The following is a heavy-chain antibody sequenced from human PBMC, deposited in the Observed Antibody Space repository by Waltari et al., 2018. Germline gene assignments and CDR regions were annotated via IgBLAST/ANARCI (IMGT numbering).Heavy chain of an antibody. Sequence: EVQLVESGGGLVKPGGSLRLSCAASGFIFNNTWLSWVRKAQGKGLEWVGRIKSKSDGETTDYSAPVKGRFTISRDDSKTTLYLQMNSLKTEDTAVYFCTALKSWGQGALVIVSS. CDR3: TALKS. J-gene: IGHJ5*02. CDR2: IKSKSDGETT. V-gene: IGHV3-15*01. CDR1: GFIFNNTW.